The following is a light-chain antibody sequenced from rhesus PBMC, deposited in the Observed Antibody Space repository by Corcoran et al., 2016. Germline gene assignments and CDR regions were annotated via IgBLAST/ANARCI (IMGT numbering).Light chain of an antibody. CDR3: QHYYSTPYS. CDR1: QGITND. V-gene: IGKV1-25*01. CDR2: EAS. Sequence: DIQMTQSPSSLSASVGDRVTITCRASQGITNDLAWYQQKPGETPKLLIYEASSLHSGIPSRFSGSGAGTDFTLTISSLQPEDFATDYCQHYYSTPYSFGQGTKVEIK. J-gene: IGKJ2*01.